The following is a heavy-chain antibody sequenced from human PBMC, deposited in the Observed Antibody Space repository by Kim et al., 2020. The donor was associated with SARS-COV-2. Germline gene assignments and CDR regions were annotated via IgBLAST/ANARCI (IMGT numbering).Heavy chain of an antibody. V-gene: IGHV1-18*01. CDR1: GYTFISYG. CDR3: ARDRAPYFSGSGSPPDWFDP. J-gene: IGHJ5*02. D-gene: IGHD3-10*01. Sequence: ASVKVSCKASGYTFISYGISWVRQAPGQGLEWMGWISGYNGNTDSAQKFQGRVTMTTDTSTSTAYMELRSLGSDDTAVYFCARDRAPYFSGSGSPPDWFDPCGQGTLVTVSS. CDR2: ISGYNGNT.